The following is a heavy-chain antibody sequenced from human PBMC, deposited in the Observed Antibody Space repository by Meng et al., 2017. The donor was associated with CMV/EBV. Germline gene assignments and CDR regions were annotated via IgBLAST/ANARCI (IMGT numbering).Heavy chain of an antibody. D-gene: IGHD2-2*01. CDR1: GGTFSSYA. Sequence: SVKVSCKASGGTFSSYAISWVRQAPGQGLEWMGGIIPIFGTANYAQKFQGRVTITTDESTSTAYMELSSLRSEDTAVYYCARGGIPAAPYYYYYGMDVWGQGTTVTVSS. J-gene: IGHJ6*02. CDR3: ARGGIPAAPYYYYYGMDV. CDR2: IIPIFGTA. V-gene: IGHV1-69*05.